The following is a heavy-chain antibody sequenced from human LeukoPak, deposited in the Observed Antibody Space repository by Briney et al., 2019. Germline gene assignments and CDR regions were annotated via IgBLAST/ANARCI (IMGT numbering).Heavy chain of an antibody. Sequence: GALQLSCAAAGFTFSSFEMNWVRQAPGKGLEWVSYISSGGTTIYYADSVKGRFTISRDNAKNSLYLQMSSLRAEDTAVYYCARDGGYSYGSFDYWGQGTLVTVSS. CDR3: ARDGGYSYGSFDY. CDR2: ISSGGTTI. CDR1: GFTFSSFE. J-gene: IGHJ4*02. D-gene: IGHD5-18*01. V-gene: IGHV3-48*03.